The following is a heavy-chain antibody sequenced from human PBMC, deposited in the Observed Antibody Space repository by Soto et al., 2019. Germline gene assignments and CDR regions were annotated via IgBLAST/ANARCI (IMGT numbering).Heavy chain of an antibody. J-gene: IGHJ5*02. D-gene: IGHD2-21*02. Sequence: ASVKVSCKTSGYPFTGYAILWMRQAPGQSLEWLGWIIPGNDYTKYSQNFQGRVTITSDTSANTVYMELSSLRSEDTAVYYCARETRSGGACDPWGQGTLVTVSS. V-gene: IGHV1-3*01. CDR1: GYPFTGYA. CDR3: ARETRSGGACDP. CDR2: IIPGNDYT.